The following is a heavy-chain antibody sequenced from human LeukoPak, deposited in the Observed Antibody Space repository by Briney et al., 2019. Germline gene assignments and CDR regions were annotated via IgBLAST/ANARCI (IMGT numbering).Heavy chain of an antibody. J-gene: IGHJ6*03. V-gene: IGHV1-69*06. CDR1: GGTFSSYA. CDR2: ILPIFGTA. D-gene: IGHD5-18*01. CDR3: ARDRVQLWFDNYYYMDV. Sequence: GASVKVSCKASGGTFSSYAISWVRQAPGQGLEWMGRILPIFGTANYAQKFQGRVTITADKSTSTAYMEPSSLRSEDTAVYYCARDRVQLWFDNYYYMDVWGKGTTVTVSS.